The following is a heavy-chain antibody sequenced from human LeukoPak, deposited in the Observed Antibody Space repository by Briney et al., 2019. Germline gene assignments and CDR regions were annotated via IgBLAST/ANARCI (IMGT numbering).Heavy chain of an antibody. CDR1: GFTFSSYG. J-gene: IGHJ4*02. D-gene: IGHD1-26*01. V-gene: IGHV3-30*03. Sequence: PGGSLRLSCAASGFTFSSYGMHWVRQAPGKGLEWVAVISYDGSNKYYADSVKGRFTISRDNSKNTLYLQMNSLRAEDTAVYYCASRSAGGSYLDYWGQGTLVTVSS. CDR2: ISYDGSNK. CDR3: ASRSAGGSYLDY.